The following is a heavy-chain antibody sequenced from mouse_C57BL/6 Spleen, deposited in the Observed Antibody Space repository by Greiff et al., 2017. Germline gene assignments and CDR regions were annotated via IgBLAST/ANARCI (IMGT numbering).Heavy chain of an antibody. CDR3: ARSYDYDVRGYYAMDY. J-gene: IGHJ4*01. V-gene: IGHV1-81*01. CDR1: GYTFTSYG. D-gene: IGHD2-4*01. Sequence: VQLQQSGAELARPGASVKLSCKASGYTFTSYGISWVKQRTGQGLEWIGEIYPRSGNTYYNEKFKGKATLTADKSSSTAYMELRSLTSEDSAVYFCARSYDYDVRGYYAMDYWGQGTSVTVSS. CDR2: IYPRSGNT.